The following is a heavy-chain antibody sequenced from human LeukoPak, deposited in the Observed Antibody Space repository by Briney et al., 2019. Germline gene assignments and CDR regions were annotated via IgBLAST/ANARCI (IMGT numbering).Heavy chain of an antibody. D-gene: IGHD5-12*01. V-gene: IGHV3-20*04. CDR1: GFTFDDYG. J-gene: IGHJ4*02. CDR3: ARAPGGYDFYRAAEFDY. Sequence: GGSLRLSCAASGFTFDDYGMSWVRQAPGKGLEWVSGINWNGGSTGYADSVKGRFTISRDNAKNSLYLQMNSLRAEDTALYYCARAPGGYDFYRAAEFDYWGQGTLVTASS. CDR2: INWNGGST.